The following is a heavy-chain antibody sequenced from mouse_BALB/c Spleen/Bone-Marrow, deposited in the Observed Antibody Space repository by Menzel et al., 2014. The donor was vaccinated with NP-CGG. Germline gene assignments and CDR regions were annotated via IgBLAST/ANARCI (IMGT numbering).Heavy chain of an antibody. CDR2: LNPSNGGT. V-gene: IGHV1S81*02. J-gene: IGHJ2*01. CDR3: TRYGNYYFDY. Sequence: QVQLQQSGAELVKPGASVKLSCKASGYTFTSYYMYWVKQRPGQGLEWIGELNPSNGGTNFNEKFKSKATLTVDKSSSTAYMQLSSLTSEDSAVYYCTRYGNYYFDYWGQGTTLTVSS. D-gene: IGHD2-1*01. CDR1: GYTFTSYY.